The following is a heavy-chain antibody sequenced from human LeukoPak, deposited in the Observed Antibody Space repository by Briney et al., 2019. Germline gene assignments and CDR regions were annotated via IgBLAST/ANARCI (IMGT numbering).Heavy chain of an antibody. CDR2: ITSSGTYI. CDR1: GFTFNNYN. CDR3: AKVLSEVPYYYYYYMDV. Sequence: GGSLRLSCAASGFTFNNYNMNWVRQAPGRALEWVSSITSSGTYIFYADSVKGRFTISRDNAKNSLYLQMNSLRAEDTAVYYCAKVLSEVPYYYYYYMDVWGKGTTVTISS. J-gene: IGHJ6*03. D-gene: IGHD1-14*01. V-gene: IGHV3-21*01.